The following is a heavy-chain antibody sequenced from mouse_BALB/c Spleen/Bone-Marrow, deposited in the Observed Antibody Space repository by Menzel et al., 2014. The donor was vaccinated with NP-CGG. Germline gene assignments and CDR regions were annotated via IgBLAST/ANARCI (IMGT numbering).Heavy chain of an antibody. CDR3: ARLEGNYGSTFAY. J-gene: IGHJ3*01. D-gene: IGHD1-1*01. Sequence: QVQLQQSGAEPVRPGASVKLSCKASGYSFXSYWMNWVKQRPGQGLEWIGMIHPSDTETRLNQRFKDKATLTVDKSSSTAYMQLSSPTSEDSAVYYCARLEGNYGSTFAYWGQGTLVTVSA. CDR2: IHPSDTET. CDR1: GYSFXSYW. V-gene: IGHV1-61*01.